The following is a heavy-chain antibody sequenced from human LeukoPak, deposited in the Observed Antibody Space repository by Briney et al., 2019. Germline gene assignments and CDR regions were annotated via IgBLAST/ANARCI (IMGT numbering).Heavy chain of an antibody. V-gene: IGHV4-4*07. CDR3: ARAAEYSSGWYLFDF. Sequence: SETLSLTCSVSGVSVSSYYWTWIRQPAGKGLEWIGRIYTSGGTNYNPSLKSRVTMSVDTSTNQFSLKLSSVTAADTAMYYCARAAEYSSGWYLFDFWGQGILVTVSA. D-gene: IGHD6-19*01. J-gene: IGHJ4*02. CDR2: IYTSGGT. CDR1: GVSVSSYY.